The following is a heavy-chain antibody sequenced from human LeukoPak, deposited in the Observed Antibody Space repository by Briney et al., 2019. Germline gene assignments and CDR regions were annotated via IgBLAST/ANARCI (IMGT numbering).Heavy chain of an antibody. Sequence: ASVKVSCKASGFTFTNYGFTWVRQAPGQGLEWMGWISAYNGDTNYAQKLQGRVTMTTDTSTGTVYMELRSLRSDDTAVYYCARIAERQLAYCFDYWGQGTLVTVSS. V-gene: IGHV1-18*01. J-gene: IGHJ4*02. CDR3: ARIAERQLAYCFDY. D-gene: IGHD6-13*01. CDR1: GFTFTNYG. CDR2: ISAYNGDT.